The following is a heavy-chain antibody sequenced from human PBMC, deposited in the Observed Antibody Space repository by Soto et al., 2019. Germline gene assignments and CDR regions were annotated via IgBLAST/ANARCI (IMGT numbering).Heavy chain of an antibody. CDR1: GFTFTSSA. CDR2: IVVGSGNT. Sequence: SVKVSCKASGFTFTSSAVQWVRQARGQRLEWIGWIVVGSGNTNYAQKFQERVTITRDMSTSTAYMELSSLRSEDTAVYYCAANTYGDLYYFDYWGQGTLVTVSS. D-gene: IGHD4-17*01. V-gene: IGHV1-58*01. J-gene: IGHJ4*02. CDR3: AANTYGDLYYFDY.